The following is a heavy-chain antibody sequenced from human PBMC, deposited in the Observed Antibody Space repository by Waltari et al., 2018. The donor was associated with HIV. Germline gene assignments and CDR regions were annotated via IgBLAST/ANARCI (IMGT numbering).Heavy chain of an antibody. CDR2: FDPEDDET. CDR1: GYTLTELS. CDR3: ATGGGTTSIQLYDLDV. D-gene: IGHD1-26*01. Sequence: VQLIQSGAEGKKPGASVQVSCKVFGYTLTELSMHWVRQAPGKGLEWMGGFDPEDDETIYAQKFQGRVTMTEDTSTDSAYMELSSLTSEDTAVYYCATGGGTTSIQLYDLDVWGQGTTVTVSS. J-gene: IGHJ6*02. V-gene: IGHV1-24*01.